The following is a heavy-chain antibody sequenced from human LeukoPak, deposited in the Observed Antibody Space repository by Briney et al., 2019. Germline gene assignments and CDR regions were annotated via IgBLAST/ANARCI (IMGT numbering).Heavy chain of an antibody. Sequence: ASVKVSCKASGYTFTGYYMHWVRQAPGQGLEWMGWINPNSGGTNYAQKFQGWVTMTRDTSISTAYMELSRLRSDDTAVYYCARGQETWQDSSGWYGIDYWGQGTLVTVSS. CDR2: INPNSGGT. J-gene: IGHJ4*02. CDR3: ARGQETWQDSSGWYGIDY. V-gene: IGHV1-2*04. CDR1: GYTFTGYY. D-gene: IGHD6-19*01.